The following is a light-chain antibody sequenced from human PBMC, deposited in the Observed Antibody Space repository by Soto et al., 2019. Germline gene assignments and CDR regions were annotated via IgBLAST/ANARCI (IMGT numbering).Light chain of an antibody. Sequence: QSALTQPASVSGSPGQSITISCTGTSSDVGRYDLVSWYQQHPGKAPKLMIYEGLKRPSGVSSRFSGSKSGNTASLTISGLQTDDEADYSCCSYAGNSTYVFGTGTKLTVL. CDR3: CSYAGNSTYV. J-gene: IGLJ1*01. V-gene: IGLV2-23*01. CDR1: SSDVGRYDL. CDR2: EGL.